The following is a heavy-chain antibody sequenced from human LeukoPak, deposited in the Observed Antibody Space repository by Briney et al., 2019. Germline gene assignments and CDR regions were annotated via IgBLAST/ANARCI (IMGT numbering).Heavy chain of an antibody. Sequence: EASVKVSCKASGYTFTSYDINWVRQATGQGLEWMGGIIPIFGTANYAQKFRGRVTITADESTSTAYMELSSLRSEDTAVYYCARHSSSSWYDYWGQGTLVTVSS. CDR1: GYTFTSYD. CDR2: IIPIFGTA. D-gene: IGHD6-13*01. CDR3: ARHSSSSWYDY. J-gene: IGHJ4*02. V-gene: IGHV1-69*13.